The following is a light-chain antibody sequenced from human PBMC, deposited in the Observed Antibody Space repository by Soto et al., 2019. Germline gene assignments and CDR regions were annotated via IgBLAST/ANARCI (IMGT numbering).Light chain of an antibody. Sequence: QSALTQPASVSGSPGQSITISCTGTSSDVGSYNLVSWYRQYSDKAPKLIIYEGNKLPSGMPRRFSGSKSGNTASLTISWLQAADDGDYYCCSYAGSGTFVFGGETKLTVL. CDR1: SSDVGSYNL. CDR2: EGN. V-gene: IGLV2-23*03. CDR3: CSYAGSGTFV. J-gene: IGLJ2*01.